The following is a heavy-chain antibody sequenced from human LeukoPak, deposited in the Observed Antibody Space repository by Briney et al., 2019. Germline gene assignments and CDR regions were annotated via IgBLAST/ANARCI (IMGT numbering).Heavy chain of an antibody. CDR2: ISYDGSTK. D-gene: IGHD3-9*01. Sequence: SGGTLRLSCAASGFTFSSYAMHWVRQAPGKGLEWVAVISYDGSTKYCAHSVKGRFTISRDNSRNTLHLQMNSLRAEDTAVYSCAKASLRYFDWFSDYWGQGTLVTVFS. V-gene: IGHV3-30*18. CDR1: GFTFSSYA. J-gene: IGHJ4*02. CDR3: AKASLRYFDWFSDY.